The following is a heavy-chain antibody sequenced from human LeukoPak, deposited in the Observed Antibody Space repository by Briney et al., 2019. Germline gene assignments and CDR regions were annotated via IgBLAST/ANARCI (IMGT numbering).Heavy chain of an antibody. J-gene: IGHJ4*02. Sequence: AGGSLRLSCAASGFTFSSYAMSWVRQAPGKGLEWVSAISGSGGSTYYADSVKGRFTISRDNSKNTLYLQMNSLRAEDTAVYYCAKDIVVVPAAPDYWGQGTLVTVSS. D-gene: IGHD2-2*01. CDR1: GFTFSSYA. CDR2: ISGSGGST. CDR3: AKDIVVVPAAPDY. V-gene: IGHV3-23*01.